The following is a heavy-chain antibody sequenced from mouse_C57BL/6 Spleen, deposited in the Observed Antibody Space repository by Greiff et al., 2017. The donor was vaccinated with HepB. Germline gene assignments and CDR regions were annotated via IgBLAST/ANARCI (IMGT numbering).Heavy chain of an antibody. Sequence: EVKLVESGGGLVKPGGSLKLSCAASGFTFSDYGMHWVRQAPEKGLEWVAYISRGSSTIYYADTVKGRFTISRDNATNTLFLQMTSLRSEDTAMYSGARRDSSGFDYWGQGTTLTVSS. D-gene: IGHD3-2*02. V-gene: IGHV5-17*01. CDR2: ISRGSSTI. J-gene: IGHJ2*01. CDR1: GFTFSDYG. CDR3: ARRDSSGFDY.